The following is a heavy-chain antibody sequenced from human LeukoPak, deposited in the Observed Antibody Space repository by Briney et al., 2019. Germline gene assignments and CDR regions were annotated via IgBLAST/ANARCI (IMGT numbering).Heavy chain of an antibody. J-gene: IGHJ4*02. V-gene: IGHV4-59*01. CDR2: IYDIGST. Sequence: PSETLSLTCTVSGGSISSYYWSWIRQPPGKGLEWIGYIYDIGSTIYTHSLKSRVTISVDTSKNQFSLKLSSVTAADTAVYYCARSGSCYDFDYWGQGTLVSVSS. CDR1: GGSISSYY. D-gene: IGHD3-10*01. CDR3: ARSGSCYDFDY.